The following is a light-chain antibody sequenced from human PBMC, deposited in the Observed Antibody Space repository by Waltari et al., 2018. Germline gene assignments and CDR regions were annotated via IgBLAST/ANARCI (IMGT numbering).Light chain of an antibody. Sequence: SYVLIQPPSVSVAPGQTATITCGGDNFETKSVQRYQCKAGQAPLLVVYDDRDRPPGIPERFSGSTSGSTATLTINNVEAGDEADYYCQVWNSRGDIVVFGGGTKLTVL. CDR1: NFETKS. J-gene: IGLJ2*01. CDR3: QVWNSRGDIVV. V-gene: IGLV3-21*02. CDR2: DDR.